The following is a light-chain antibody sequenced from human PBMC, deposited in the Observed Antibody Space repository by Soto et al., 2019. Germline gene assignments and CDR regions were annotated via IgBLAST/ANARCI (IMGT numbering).Light chain of an antibody. J-gene: IGKJ4*01. Sequence: ELVLTQSPATLSVSPGERATLSCRASQSVRSNLAWYQQKPGQGPGLLIFGASTRASDIPARFSGSGSGTEFTHTISSLQSEDFAVYYGQQYIHWPPLTFGGGTKVEIK. CDR3: QQYIHWPPLT. CDR2: GAS. V-gene: IGKV3-15*01. CDR1: QSVRSN.